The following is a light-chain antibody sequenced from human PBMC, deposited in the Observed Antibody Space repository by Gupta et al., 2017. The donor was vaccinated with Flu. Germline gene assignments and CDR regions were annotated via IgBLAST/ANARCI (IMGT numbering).Light chain of an antibody. Sequence: ISCSTTQRLGFAYGASSLSWFLQRPGLSPRRLIYDVSNRDPGVPDRFSASGSGSDFTLKISRVETEDVGVYYCVRGTHWWTFGPGTKLEIK. CDR1: QRLGFAYGASS. CDR2: DVS. CDR3: VRGTHWWT. J-gene: IGKJ2*01. V-gene: IGKV2-30*01.